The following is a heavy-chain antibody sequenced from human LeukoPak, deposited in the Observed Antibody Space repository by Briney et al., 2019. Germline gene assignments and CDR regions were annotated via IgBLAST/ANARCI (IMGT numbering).Heavy chain of an antibody. CDR2: IYHNGTP. Sequence: SETLSLTCAVSVGSISSGNWWSWVRQSPGKGLEWIGEIYHNGTPNYSPSLKSRVTISADTSKNHFSLKLTSVTAADTAVYYCATAPILRGEGGEHYKYGMDVWGQGTTVVVSS. J-gene: IGHJ6*02. CDR1: VGSISSGNW. D-gene: IGHD2-2*02. CDR3: ATAPILRGEGGEHYKYGMDV. V-gene: IGHV4-4*02.